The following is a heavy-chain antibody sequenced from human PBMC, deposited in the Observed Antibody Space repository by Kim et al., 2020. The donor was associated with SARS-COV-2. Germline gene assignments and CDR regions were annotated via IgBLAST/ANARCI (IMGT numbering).Heavy chain of an antibody. V-gene: IGHV4-34*01. J-gene: IGHJ6*02. Sequence: SETLSLTCAVYGGSFSGYYWSWIRQPPGKGLEWIGEINHSGSTNYNPSLKSRVTISVDTSKNQFSLKLSSVTAADTAVYYCARGPPTVVTPYYYGMDVWGQGTTVTVSS. D-gene: IGHD4-17*01. CDR1: GGSFSGYY. CDR2: INHSGST. CDR3: ARGPPTVVTPYYYGMDV.